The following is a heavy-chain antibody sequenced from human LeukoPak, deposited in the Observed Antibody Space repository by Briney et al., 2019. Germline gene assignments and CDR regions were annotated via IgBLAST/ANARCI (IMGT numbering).Heavy chain of an antibody. CDR2: ISGSGGST. J-gene: IGHJ2*01. V-gene: IGHV3-23*01. CDR1: GFTFSSYA. CDR3: AKVGVTVTTFLFSDWYFDL. D-gene: IGHD4-17*01. Sequence: GGSLRLSCAASGFTFSSYAMSWVRQAPGKGLEWVSAISGSGGSTYYADSVKGRFTISRDNSKNTLYLQMNSLRAEDTAVYYCAKVGVTVTTFLFSDWYFDLWGRGTLVTVSS.